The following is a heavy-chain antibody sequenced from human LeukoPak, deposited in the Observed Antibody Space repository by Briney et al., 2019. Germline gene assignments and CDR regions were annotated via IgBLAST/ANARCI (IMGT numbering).Heavy chain of an antibody. V-gene: IGHV3-23*01. Sequence: PGGSLRLSCAASGFTFSSYAMSWVRQAPGKGLEWVSAISGSGGSTYYADSVKGRFTISRDNSKNTLYLQMNSLRAEDTAVYYCAKPKGDSYDFYYFDYWGQGTLVTVSS. CDR2: ISGSGGST. CDR1: GFTFSSYA. J-gene: IGHJ4*02. D-gene: IGHD2-21*02. CDR3: AKPKGDSYDFYYFDY.